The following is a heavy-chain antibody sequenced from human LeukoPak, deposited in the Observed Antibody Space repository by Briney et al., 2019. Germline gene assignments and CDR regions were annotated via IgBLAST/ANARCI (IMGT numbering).Heavy chain of an antibody. D-gene: IGHD1-26*01. Sequence: SETLSLTCTVSGGSISSYYWSWIRQPPGKGLEWIGYIYYSGSTNYNPSLKSRVTISVDTSKNQFSLKLSSVTAADTAVYYCARVRRAEWELLLYWFDPWGQGTLVTVSS. CDR2: IYYSGST. V-gene: IGHV4-59*01. J-gene: IGHJ5*02. CDR1: GGSISSYY. CDR3: ARVRRAEWELLLYWFDP.